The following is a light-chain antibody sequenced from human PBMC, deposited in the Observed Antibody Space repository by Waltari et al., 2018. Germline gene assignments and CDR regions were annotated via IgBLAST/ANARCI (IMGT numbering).Light chain of an antibody. V-gene: IGKV1-9*01. CDR1: QDIRDF. Sequence: QLTQSPSSLSASVGDRVTLTCRASQDIRDFLAWYQQKPGTGPKRLISAASTLQSGVPSRVSGRGSGTDFTLTISSLQPEDVATYYCQLLNSYQWTFGQGTKVEMK. J-gene: IGKJ1*01. CDR3: QLLNSYQWT. CDR2: AAS.